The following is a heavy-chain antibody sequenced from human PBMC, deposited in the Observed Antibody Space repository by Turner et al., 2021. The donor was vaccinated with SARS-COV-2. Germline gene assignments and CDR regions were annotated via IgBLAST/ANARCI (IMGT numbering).Heavy chain of an antibody. Sequence: EVQLVESGGGLVQPGGSLRPSCAASGFTVSSNYMNWVRQAPGKGLEWVSVIYSGGSTYYADSVKGRFTISRDTSKNTLYLQMNSLRAEDTAVYYCARDLGGTSSLGGYFDYWGQGTLVTVSS. CDR1: GFTVSSNY. CDR3: ARDLGGTSSLGGYFDY. V-gene: IGHV3-66*02. D-gene: IGHD2-2*01. J-gene: IGHJ4*02. CDR2: IYSGGST.